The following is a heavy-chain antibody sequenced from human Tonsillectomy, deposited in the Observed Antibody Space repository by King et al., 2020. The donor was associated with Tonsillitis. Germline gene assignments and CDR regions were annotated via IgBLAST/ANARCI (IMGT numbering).Heavy chain of an antibody. CDR1: GGSFSGYY. D-gene: IGHD1-1*01. J-gene: IGHJ4*02. CDR3: ARGGTWPTRFDY. V-gene: IGHV4-34*01. Sequence: VQLQQWGAGLLKPSETLSLTCAVSGGSFSGYYWSWIRQPPGKGLEWIGESNHSGSTNYNPSLKSRITVSVDTSKNHFSLELSSVTAADTAVYYCARGGTWPTRFDYWGQGTLVTVSS. CDR2: SNHSGST.